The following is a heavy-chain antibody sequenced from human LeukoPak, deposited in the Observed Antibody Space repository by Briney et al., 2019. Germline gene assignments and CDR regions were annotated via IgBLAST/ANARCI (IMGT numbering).Heavy chain of an antibody. V-gene: IGHV3-30*02. CDR3: AKDHGSSDWYYFDY. J-gene: IGHJ4*02. CDR2: IRYDGSNK. Sequence: GGSLRLSCAASGFTFSSYGMHWVRQAPGKGLEWVAFIRYDGSNKYYADSVKGRFTISRDNSKNTLYLQMNTLRADDTAVYYCAKDHGSSDWYYFDYWGQGTLVTVSS. CDR1: GFTFSSYG. D-gene: IGHD6-13*01.